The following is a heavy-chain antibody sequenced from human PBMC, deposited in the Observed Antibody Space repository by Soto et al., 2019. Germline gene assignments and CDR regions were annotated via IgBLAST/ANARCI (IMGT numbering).Heavy chain of an antibody. CDR2: IDPSDSYT. V-gene: IGHV5-10-1*01. D-gene: IGHD3-22*01. J-gene: IGHJ6*02. CDR1: GYSFTSYW. Sequence: PGESLKISCKGSGYSFTSYWISWVRQMPGKGLEWMGRIDPSDSYTNYSPSFQGHVTISADKSISTAYLQWSSLKASDTAMYYCARHETTMIPYYYGMDAWGQGTTVTVSS. CDR3: ARHETTMIPYYYGMDA.